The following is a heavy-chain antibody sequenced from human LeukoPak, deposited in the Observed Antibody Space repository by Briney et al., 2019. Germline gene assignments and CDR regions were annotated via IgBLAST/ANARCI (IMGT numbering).Heavy chain of an antibody. Sequence: SGPTLVKPTQTLTLTCTFSGFSLSTSGMCVSWIRQPPGKALEWLARIDWDDGKYYSASLKTRLTISKDTSKNQVVVTMTNMDPVHTATYYCAREARGYSVDYWGQGTLVAVSS. CDR2: IDWDDGK. J-gene: IGHJ4*02. V-gene: IGHV2-70*11. CDR1: GFSLSTSGMC. D-gene: IGHD5-18*01. CDR3: AREARGYSVDY.